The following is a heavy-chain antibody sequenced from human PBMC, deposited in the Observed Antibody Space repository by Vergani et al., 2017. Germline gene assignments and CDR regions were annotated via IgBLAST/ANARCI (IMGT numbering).Heavy chain of an antibody. CDR2: IRYDGSNK. Sequence: QVQLVESGGGVVQPGGSLRLSCAASGFTFSSYGMHWVRQAPGKGLEWVAFIRYDGSNKYYADSVKGRFTISRDNSKNTLYLQMNSLRAEDTAVYYCARGGTSLRFMDVWGKGTTVTVSS. D-gene: IGHD5-12*01. CDR1: GFTFSSYG. V-gene: IGHV3-30*02. J-gene: IGHJ6*04. CDR3: ARGGTSLRFMDV.